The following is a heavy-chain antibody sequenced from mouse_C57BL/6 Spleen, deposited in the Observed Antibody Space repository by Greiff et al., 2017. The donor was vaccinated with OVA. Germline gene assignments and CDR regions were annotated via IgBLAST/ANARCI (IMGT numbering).Heavy chain of an antibody. CDR3: ARNAATDGDYYAMDY. CDR1: GFSLTSYG. CDR2: IWSGGST. J-gene: IGHJ4*01. V-gene: IGHV2-2*01. D-gene: IGHD1-2*01. Sequence: VQLVESGPGLVQPSQSLSITCTVSGFSLTSYGVHWVRQSPGKGLEWLGVIWSGGSTDYNAAFISRLSISKDNSKSQVFFKMNSLQADDTAIYYCARNAATDGDYYAMDYWGQGTSVTVSS.